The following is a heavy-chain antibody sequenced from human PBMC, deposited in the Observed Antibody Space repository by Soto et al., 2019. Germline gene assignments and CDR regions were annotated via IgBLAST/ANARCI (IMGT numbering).Heavy chain of an antibody. CDR1: GFTFSNYP. V-gene: IGHV3-64D*06. Sequence: EGSLRLSCSASGFTFSNYPMHWVRQVPGKGLEHVSTISTNGGSAYYAESVNSRFTISRDNSWNTVFLQMRSLRPEDTAVYYCVKTRFAVREIMGDYYSMDVWGQGTTVT. CDR2: ISTNGGSA. CDR3: VKTRFAVREIMGDYYSMDV. D-gene: IGHD3-10*01. J-gene: IGHJ6*02.